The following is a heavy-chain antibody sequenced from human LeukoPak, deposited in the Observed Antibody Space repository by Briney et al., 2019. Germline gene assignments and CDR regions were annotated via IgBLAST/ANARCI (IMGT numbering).Heavy chain of an antibody. CDR3: ASSLPNHYDSSGYYYFG. CDR1: GGSFSGYY. J-gene: IGHJ4*02. CDR2: INHSGST. V-gene: IGHV4-34*01. D-gene: IGHD3-22*01. Sequence: SETLSLTCAVYGGSFSGYYWSWIRQPPGKGLEWIGEINHSGSTNYNPSLKSRVTISVDTSKNQFSLKLNSVTAADTAVYYCASSLPNHYDSSGYYYFGWGQGTLVTVSS.